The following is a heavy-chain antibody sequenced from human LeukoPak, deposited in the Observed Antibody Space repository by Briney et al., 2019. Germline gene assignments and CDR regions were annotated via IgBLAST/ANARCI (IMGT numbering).Heavy chain of an antibody. D-gene: IGHD3-9*01. CDR2: ISGSGGST. CDR1: GFTFSSYA. Sequence: LPGGSLRLSCAASGFTFSSYAMSWVRQAPGKGLEWVSAISGSGGSTYYADSVKGRFTISRDNSKNTLYLQMNSLRAGDTAVYYCAKDGAHYDILTGYSDWFDPWGQGTLVTVSS. CDR3: AKDGAHYDILTGYSDWFDP. V-gene: IGHV3-23*01. J-gene: IGHJ5*02.